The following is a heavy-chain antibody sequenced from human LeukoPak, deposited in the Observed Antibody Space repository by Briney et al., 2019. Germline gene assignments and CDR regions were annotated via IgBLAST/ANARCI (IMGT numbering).Heavy chain of an antibody. J-gene: IGHJ6*03. V-gene: IGHV4-39*01. CDR1: GRSISSSSYY. CDR3: ARTKPYYYYMDV. Sequence: SETLSLTCTVSGRSISSSSYYWGWIRQPPGKGLEWIGSIYYSGSTYYNPSLKSRVTISVDTSKNQFSLKLSSVTAADTAVYYCARTKPYYYYMDVWGKGTTVTVSS. CDR2: IYYSGST.